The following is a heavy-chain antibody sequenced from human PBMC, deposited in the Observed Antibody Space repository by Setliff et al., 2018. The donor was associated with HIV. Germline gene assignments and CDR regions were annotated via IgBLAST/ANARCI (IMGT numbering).Heavy chain of an antibody. D-gene: IGHD3-10*01. Sequence: SETLSLTCTVSGGSITRTPYYWGWIRQPPGKGLEWIGSIYHTGIPYDNPSLKSRVTISVDTSKNQISLRLSSVTAADTAVYYCARLSGGMVPNYWGQGTLVTVSS. V-gene: IGHV4-39*01. CDR2: IYHTGIP. CDR1: GGSITRTPYY. CDR3: ARLSGGMVPNY. J-gene: IGHJ4*02.